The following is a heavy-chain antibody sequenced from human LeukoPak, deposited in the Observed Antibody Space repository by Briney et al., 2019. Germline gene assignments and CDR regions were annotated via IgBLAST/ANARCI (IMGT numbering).Heavy chain of an antibody. D-gene: IGHD3-10*01. J-gene: IGHJ4*02. CDR3: VRGSRYGSGSYCGY. CDR2: MNPNSGNT. Sequence: GASVKVSCKASGYTFTSYDINGVRQATGQGLEWMGWMNPNSGNTGYAQKFQGRVTMTRNTSISTAYMELSRLRSEETAVYYCVRGSRYGSGSYCGYWGQGTLVTVSS. CDR1: GYTFTSYD. V-gene: IGHV1-8*01.